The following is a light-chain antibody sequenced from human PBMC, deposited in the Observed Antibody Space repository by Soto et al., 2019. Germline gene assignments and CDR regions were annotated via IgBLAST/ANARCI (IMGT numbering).Light chain of an antibody. CDR2: EVN. CDR3: SSYTSSSTLV. Sequence: QSALTQPASVSGSPGQSITISCTGTSSDVGGYNYVSWYQQHPGKAPKLMIYEVNSRPSGVSNRFSGSKSGNTASLTISGLQAEDEVDYYCSSYTSSSTLVFGGGTKLTVL. V-gene: IGLV2-14*01. J-gene: IGLJ2*01. CDR1: SSDVGGYNY.